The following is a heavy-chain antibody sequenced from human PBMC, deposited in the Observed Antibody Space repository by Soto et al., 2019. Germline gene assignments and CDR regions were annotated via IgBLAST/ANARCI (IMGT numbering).Heavy chain of an antibody. CDR3: ARGSGYQEYYYYYYGMGV. V-gene: IGHV3-30-3*01. J-gene: IGHJ6*02. CDR2: ISYDGSNK. D-gene: IGHD3-22*01. Sequence: VGSLRLSCAASGFTFSSYAMHWVRQAPGKGLEWVAVISYDGSNKYYADSVKGRFTISRDNSKNTLYLQMNSLRAEDTAVYYCARGSGYQEYYYYYYGMGVWGQGTTVTVSS. CDR1: GFTFSSYA.